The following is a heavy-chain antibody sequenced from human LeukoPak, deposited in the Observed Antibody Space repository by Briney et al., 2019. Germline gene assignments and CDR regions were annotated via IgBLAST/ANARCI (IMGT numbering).Heavy chain of an antibody. J-gene: IGHJ4*02. D-gene: IGHD5-12*01. CDR1: GFTFSGSA. V-gene: IGHV3-7*02. CDR2: IKQDGSEK. Sequence: PGGSLKLSCAASGFTFSGSAMHWVRQAPGKGLEWVANIKQDGSEKYYVDSVKGRFTISRDNAKNSLYLQMNSLRAEDTAVYYCASGYALEKFDYWGQGTLVTVSS. CDR3: ASGYALEKFDY.